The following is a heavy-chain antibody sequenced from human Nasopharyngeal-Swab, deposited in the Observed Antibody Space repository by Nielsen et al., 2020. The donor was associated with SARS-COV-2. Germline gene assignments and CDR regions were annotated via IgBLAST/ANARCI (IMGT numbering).Heavy chain of an antibody. J-gene: IGHJ6*03. Sequence: SVKVSCKASGFTFTSSAVQWVRQARGQRLEWIGWIVVGRGNTNYAQKFQERGTITRDMSTSTAYMELSSLRSEDTAVYYCAADVRNYYGSGSAYYYYYMDVWGKGTTVTVSS. CDR1: GFTFTSSA. D-gene: IGHD3-10*01. CDR2: IVVGRGNT. V-gene: IGHV1-58*01. CDR3: AADVRNYYGSGSAYYYYYMDV.